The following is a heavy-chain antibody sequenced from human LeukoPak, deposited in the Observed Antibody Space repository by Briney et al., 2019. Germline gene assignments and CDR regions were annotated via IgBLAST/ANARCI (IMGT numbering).Heavy chain of an antibody. V-gene: IGHV1-69*01. CDR2: IIPIFGTA. CDR1: GGTFSSYA. J-gene: IGHJ6*03. CDR3: ARDRRDTAKGFGYYYYMDV. Sequence: SVKVSCKASGGTFSSYAISWVRQAPGQGLEWMGGIIPIFGTANYAQKFQGRVTITADESTSTAYMELSSLRSEDTAVYYCARDRRDTAKGFGYYYYMDVWGKGTTVTISS. D-gene: IGHD5-18*01.